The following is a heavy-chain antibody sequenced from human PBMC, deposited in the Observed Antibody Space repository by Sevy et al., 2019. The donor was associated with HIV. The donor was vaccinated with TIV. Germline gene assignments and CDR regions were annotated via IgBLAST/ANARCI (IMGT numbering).Heavy chain of an antibody. Sequence: GGSLRLSCAASGFTLSPYSMEWVRQAPGKGLEWVSHISSSSIIIYYADSVKGRFTVSRDNAKNSLYLRMDSLRDEDTAVYYCAGDDWRVSNSNYYYGMDVWGQGTTVTVSS. V-gene: IGHV3-48*02. CDR2: ISSSSIII. CDR3: AGDDWRVSNSNYYYGMDV. D-gene: IGHD4-4*01. J-gene: IGHJ6*02. CDR1: GFTLSPYS.